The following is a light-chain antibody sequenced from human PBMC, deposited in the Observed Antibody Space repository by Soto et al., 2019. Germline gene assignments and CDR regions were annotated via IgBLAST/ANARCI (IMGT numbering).Light chain of an antibody. CDR1: QSISSW. J-gene: IGKJ2*01. Sequence: DIQMTQSPSTLSADVGDRVTITCRASQSISSWLAWYQHKPGKDPKLLIYDASSLESGVPSRFSGSGSGTEFTLTISSRQPDDFATYFCQQYNSYTFGPGTKLEIK. CDR3: QQYNSYT. V-gene: IGKV1-5*01. CDR2: DAS.